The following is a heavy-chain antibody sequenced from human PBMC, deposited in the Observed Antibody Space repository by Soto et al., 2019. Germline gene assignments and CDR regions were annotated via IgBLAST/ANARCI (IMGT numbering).Heavy chain of an antibody. J-gene: IGHJ4*02. V-gene: IGHV4-31*02. CDR2: IYYSGST. Sequence: LCGGSISSGGYYWSWIRQHPGKGLEWIGYIYYSGSTYYNPSLKSRVTISVDTSKNQFSLKLSSVTAADTAVYYCARSGAMDHFDYWGQGTLVTVSS. CDR3: ARSGAMDHFDY. CDR1: GGSISSGGYY. D-gene: IGHD5-18*01.